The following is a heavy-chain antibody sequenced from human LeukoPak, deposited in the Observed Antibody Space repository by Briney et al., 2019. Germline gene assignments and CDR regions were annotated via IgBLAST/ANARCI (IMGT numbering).Heavy chain of an antibody. CDR3: ARRRSMDV. J-gene: IGHJ6*03. Sequence: SETLSLTCTVSGGSISSYYWSWIRQPPGKGLEWIGEINHSGSTNYNPSLKSRVTISVDTSKNQFSLKLSSVTAADTAVYYCARRRSMDVWGKGTTVTVSS. CDR1: GGSISSYY. V-gene: IGHV4-34*01. CDR2: INHSGST.